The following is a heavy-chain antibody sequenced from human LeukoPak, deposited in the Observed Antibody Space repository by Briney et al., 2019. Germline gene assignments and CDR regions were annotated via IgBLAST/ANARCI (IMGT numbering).Heavy chain of an antibody. CDR3: ARAPRDSSSSNYMRRFDY. CDR2: IYHSGST. CDR1: GYSISSDNC. V-gene: IGHV4-38-2*01. Sequence: PSETLSLTCAVSGYSISSDNCWVWIRQPPGQGLEWTGGIYHSGSTYYNPSLKSRVTMSADTSKNQFSLKLSSVTAADTAVYYCARAPRDSSSSNYMRRFDYWGQGTLVTVSS. D-gene: IGHD3-22*01. J-gene: IGHJ4*02.